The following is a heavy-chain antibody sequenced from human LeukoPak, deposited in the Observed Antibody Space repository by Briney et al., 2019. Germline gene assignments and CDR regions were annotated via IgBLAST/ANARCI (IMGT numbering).Heavy chain of an antibody. V-gene: IGHV1-2*02. D-gene: IGHD6-13*01. CDR3: ARGGLCIAAAGNGYYYYYYMDV. Sequence: ASVKVSCKASGYTFTGYYMHWVRQAPGQGLEWMGWINPNSGGTNYAQKFQGRVTMTRDTSISTAYMELSRLRSDDTAVYYCARGGLCIAAAGNGYYYYYYMDVWGKGTTVTVSS. CDR2: INPNSGGT. J-gene: IGHJ6*03. CDR1: GYTFTGYY.